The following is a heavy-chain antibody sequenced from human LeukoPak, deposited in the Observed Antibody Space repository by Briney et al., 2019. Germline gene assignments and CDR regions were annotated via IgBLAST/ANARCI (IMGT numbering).Heavy chain of an antibody. CDR1: GGSFSAYY. CDR2: IYYSGST. V-gene: IGHV4-59*01. Sequence: SETLSLTCAVYGGSFSAYYWSWIRQPPGKGLEWIGYIYYSGSTNYNPSLKSRVTISVDTSKNQFSLKLSSVTAADTAVYYCARTSVYYMDVWGKGTTVTISS. D-gene: IGHD5/OR15-5a*01. CDR3: ARTSVYYMDV. J-gene: IGHJ6*03.